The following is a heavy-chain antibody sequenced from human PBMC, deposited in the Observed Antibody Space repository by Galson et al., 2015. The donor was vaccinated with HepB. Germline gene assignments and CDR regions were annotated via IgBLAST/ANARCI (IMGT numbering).Heavy chain of an antibody. V-gene: IGHV3-48*02. Sequence: SLRLSCAASGFTFSSYSMNWVRQAPGKGLEWVSYISSSSGTIYYADSVKGRFTISRDNAKNSLYLQMNSLRDEDTAVYYCARDYCSSTSCYLVYYYYYMDVWGKGTTVTVSS. D-gene: IGHD2-2*01. CDR3: ARDYCSSTSCYLVYYYYYMDV. CDR1: GFTFSSYS. J-gene: IGHJ6*03. CDR2: ISSSSGTI.